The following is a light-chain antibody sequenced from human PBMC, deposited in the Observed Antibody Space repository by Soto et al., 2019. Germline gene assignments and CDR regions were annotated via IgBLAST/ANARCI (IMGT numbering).Light chain of an antibody. CDR1: QSVSSSN. J-gene: IGKJ1*01. Sequence: PGSRRTLACRSSQSVSSSNLAWYQQKPGQAPRLLIYGASTRATGIPARFSGSGSGTEFTLTISSLQFEDFAVYYCQQYNNWPSVTFGQGIKVDIK. CDR2: GAS. V-gene: IGKV3-15*01. CDR3: QQYNNWPSVT.